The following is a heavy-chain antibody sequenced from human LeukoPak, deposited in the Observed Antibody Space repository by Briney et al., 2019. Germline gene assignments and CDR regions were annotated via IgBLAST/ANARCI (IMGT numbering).Heavy chain of an antibody. V-gene: IGHV3-48*01. CDR2: ITSSRSTI. Sequence: PGGSLRLSCAASGFTFSSYTMNWVRQAPGKGLEWVSYITSSRSTIYYADSVKGRFTISRDNAKNSLYLQMNSLRAEDTAVYCCARDIVPAVAFDIWGQGTMVTLSS. J-gene: IGHJ3*02. D-gene: IGHD2-2*01. CDR1: GFTFSSYT. CDR3: ARDIVPAVAFDI.